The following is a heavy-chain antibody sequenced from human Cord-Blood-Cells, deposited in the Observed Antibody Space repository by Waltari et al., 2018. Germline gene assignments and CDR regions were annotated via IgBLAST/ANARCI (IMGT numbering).Heavy chain of an antibody. CDR2: IKHSGST. V-gene: IGHV4-34*01. CDR3: ARGPTLGYCSSTSCYEVDY. D-gene: IGHD2-2*01. Sequence: QVQLQQWGAGLLKPSETLSLTCAVYGGSFSGYYWSWIRQPPGKGLEWIGEIKHSGSTNYNPSLKSQVTISVDTSKNQFSLKLSSVTAADTAVYYCARGPTLGYCSSTSCYEVDYWGQGTLVTVSS. J-gene: IGHJ4*02. CDR1: GGSFSGYY.